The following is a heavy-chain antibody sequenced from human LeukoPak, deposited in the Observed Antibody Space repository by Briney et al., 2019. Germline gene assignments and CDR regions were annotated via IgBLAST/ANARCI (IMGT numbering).Heavy chain of an antibody. Sequence: GGSLRLSCAASGFTFSTYAMSWVRQAPGKGLEWVSAISGSGGGTYYADSVKGRFTISRDSSRNTLYLQMNSLRAEDTAVYYCARDEDYYDSSGYYHWGQGTLVTVSS. V-gene: IGHV3-23*01. CDR2: ISGSGGGT. J-gene: IGHJ5*02. CDR1: GFTFSTYA. CDR3: ARDEDYYDSSGYYH. D-gene: IGHD3-22*01.